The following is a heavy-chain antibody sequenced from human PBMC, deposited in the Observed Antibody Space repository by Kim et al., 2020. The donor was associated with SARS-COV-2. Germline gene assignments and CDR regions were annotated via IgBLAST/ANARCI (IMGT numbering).Heavy chain of an antibody. V-gene: IGHV3-23*01. CDR2: ISGDGDTT. CDR1: GFIFSTYA. CDR3: AKRPGAATRAGAFDI. D-gene: IGHD2-15*01. Sequence: GGSLRLSCAASGFIFSTYAMSWVRQAPGKGLEWVSGISGDGDTTDYANSVKGRFTLSRDNSKNTLYLQMTSLRAEDTAVYYCAKRPGAATRAGAFDIWGQGTMVTVSS. J-gene: IGHJ3*02.